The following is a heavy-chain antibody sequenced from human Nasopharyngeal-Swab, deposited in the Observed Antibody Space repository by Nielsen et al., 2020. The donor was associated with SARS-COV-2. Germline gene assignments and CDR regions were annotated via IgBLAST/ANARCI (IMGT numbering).Heavy chain of an antibody. V-gene: IGHV3-21*01. J-gene: IGHJ4*02. CDR2: ITSTGAYI. CDR3: ARESGGWQPYFDS. D-gene: IGHD6-19*01. Sequence: ARQAPGKGLAWVSSITSTGAYIYYGGSVKGRFTISRDNARKSLYLQMNSLRAEDTAVYYCARESGGWQPYFDSWGQGTLVTVSS.